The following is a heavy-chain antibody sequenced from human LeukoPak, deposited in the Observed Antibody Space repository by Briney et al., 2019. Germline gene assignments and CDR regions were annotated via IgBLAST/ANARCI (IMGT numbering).Heavy chain of an antibody. J-gene: IGHJ6*02. CDR1: GFTFSSYG. CDR2: ISYEGSTK. D-gene: IGHD6-19*01. Sequence: GRSLRLSCAASGFTFSSYGMHWVRQAPGRGLEWVALISYEGSTKYYADSVKGRFTISRDISMNTLYLQMNSLRTEDTSIYYCARGGSGAHFYYYGMDVWGQGTTVTVSS. V-gene: IGHV3-30*03. CDR3: ARGGSGAHFYYYGMDV.